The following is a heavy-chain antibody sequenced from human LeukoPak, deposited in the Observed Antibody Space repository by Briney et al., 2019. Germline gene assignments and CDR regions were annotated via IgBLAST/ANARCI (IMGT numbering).Heavy chain of an antibody. Sequence: GGSLRLSCAASGFTFSSYGMSWVRQAPGKGLEWVSAINTSGGTTYYADSVKGRFTISRDNAKNSLYLQMNSLRAEDTAVYYCAELGITMIGGVWGKGTTVTISS. CDR1: GFTFSSYG. V-gene: IGHV3-23*01. CDR3: AELGITMIGGV. J-gene: IGHJ6*04. CDR2: INTSGGTT. D-gene: IGHD3-10*02.